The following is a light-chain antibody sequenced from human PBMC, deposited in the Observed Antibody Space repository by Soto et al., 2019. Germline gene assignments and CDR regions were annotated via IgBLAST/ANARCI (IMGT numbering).Light chain of an antibody. CDR1: SSDVGGYNY. V-gene: IGLV2-14*01. Sequence: QSVLTQPASVSGSPGQSITISFAGTSSDVGGYNYVSWYQQHSGKAPKLMIYEVSYRPSGVSNRFSGSKSGNTASLTISGLQAEDEADYYCSSYTSSSTYVFGTGTKVTVL. CDR3: SSYTSSSTYV. J-gene: IGLJ1*01. CDR2: EVS.